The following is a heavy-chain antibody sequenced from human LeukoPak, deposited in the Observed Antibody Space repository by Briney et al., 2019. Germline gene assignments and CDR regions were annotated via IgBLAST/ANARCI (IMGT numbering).Heavy chain of an antibody. D-gene: IGHD3-9*01. CDR2: ISGSGGST. CDR1: GFTFSSYG. CDR3: AKHPRYDILTGYYTGYYYMDV. V-gene: IGHV3-23*01. J-gene: IGHJ6*03. Sequence: GGSLRLSCAASGFTFSSYGMHWVRQAPGKGLEWVSAISGSGGSTYYADSVKGRFTISRDNSKNTLYLQMNSLRAEDTAVYYCAKHPRYDILTGYYTGYYYMDVWGKGTTVTISS.